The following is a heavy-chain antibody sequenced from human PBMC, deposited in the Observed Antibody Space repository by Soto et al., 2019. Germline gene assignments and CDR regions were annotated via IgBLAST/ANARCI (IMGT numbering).Heavy chain of an antibody. CDR3: ARTLRYFEESYYYYYMDV. J-gene: IGHJ6*03. CDR2: TYYRSKWYN. D-gene: IGHD3-9*01. CDR1: GDSVSSNSAA. Sequence: SRTLSLTCAISGDSVSSNSAAWNWIRQSPSRGLEWLGRTYYRSKWYNDYAVSVKSRITINPDKSKNQFSLKLNSVTPEDTAVYYCARTLRYFEESYYYYYMDVWGKGTTVTVSS. V-gene: IGHV6-1*01.